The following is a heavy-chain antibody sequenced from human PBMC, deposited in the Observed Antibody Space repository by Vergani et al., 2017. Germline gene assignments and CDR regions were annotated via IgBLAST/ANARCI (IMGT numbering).Heavy chain of an antibody. D-gene: IGHD4-17*01. CDR3: AKGIYGDYVDLFDY. V-gene: IGHV3-9*01. J-gene: IGHJ4*02. CDR2: ISWNSGST. Sequence: EVQLVESGGGLVQPGRSLRLSCAASGFTFDDYAMHWVRQAPGKGLEWVSGISWNSGSTGYADSVKGRFTISRDNAKNSLYLQMNSLRAEDTALYYCAKGIYGDYVDLFDYWGQGTLVTVSS. CDR1: GFTFDDYA.